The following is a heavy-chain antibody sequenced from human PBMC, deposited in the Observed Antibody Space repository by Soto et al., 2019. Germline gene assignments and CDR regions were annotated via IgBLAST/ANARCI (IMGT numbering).Heavy chain of an antibody. CDR3: VGEVGFQLIY. V-gene: IGHV3-48*01. D-gene: IGHD2-2*01. CDR1: GFTFSTHS. Sequence: EVQLVESGGGLVQPGGSLRLSCAASGFTFSTHSMNWVRQAPGKGLEWISYITSSDVTMYADSVKGRFTISRDNAKNSLYLQMNSLRAEDRAVYFCVGEVGFQLIYWGQGTLVTVSS. J-gene: IGHJ4*02. CDR2: ITSSDVTM.